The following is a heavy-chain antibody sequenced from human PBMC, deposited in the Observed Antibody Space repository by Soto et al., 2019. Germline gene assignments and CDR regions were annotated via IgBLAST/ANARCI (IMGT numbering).Heavy chain of an antibody. D-gene: IGHD6-13*01. CDR1: GDTFSNYA. Sequence: SVKVSCKVSGDTFSNYAINWVRQAPGQGLEWMGAIVPIFSTANYAQKFQGRVTITADEFTITAYMELSGLRSDDTATYYCARETSAPGTFRPDASDIWGQGTLVTVSS. J-gene: IGHJ3*02. CDR2: IVPIFSTA. V-gene: IGHV1-69*13. CDR3: ARETSAPGTFRPDASDI.